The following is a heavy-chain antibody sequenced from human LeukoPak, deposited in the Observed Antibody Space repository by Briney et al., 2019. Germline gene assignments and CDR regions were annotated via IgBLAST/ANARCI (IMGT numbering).Heavy chain of an antibody. CDR2: IYTSGST. V-gene: IGHV4-4*07. Sequence: PSETLSLTCTVSGGSISSYYWSWIRQAAGKGLEWIGRIYTSGSTNYNPSLKSRVTVSVDTSKTQFSLKLSSVTAADTAVYYCARDNYYDSSGYYSFDYWGQGTLVTVSS. J-gene: IGHJ4*02. CDR3: ARDNYYDSSGYYSFDY. CDR1: GGSISSYY. D-gene: IGHD3-22*01.